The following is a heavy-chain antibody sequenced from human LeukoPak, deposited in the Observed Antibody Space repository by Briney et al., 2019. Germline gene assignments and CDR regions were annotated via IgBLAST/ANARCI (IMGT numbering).Heavy chain of an antibody. V-gene: IGHV3-30*01. CDR3: ARARGVATRNDAFDI. Sequence: GGSLRLSCAASGFTFSSYAMHWVRQAPGKGLEWVAVISYDGSNKYYADSVKGRFTISRDNSKNTLYLQMNSLRAEDTAVYYCARARGVATRNDAFDIWGQGTMVTVSS. J-gene: IGHJ3*02. D-gene: IGHD5-12*01. CDR2: ISYDGSNK. CDR1: GFTFSSYA.